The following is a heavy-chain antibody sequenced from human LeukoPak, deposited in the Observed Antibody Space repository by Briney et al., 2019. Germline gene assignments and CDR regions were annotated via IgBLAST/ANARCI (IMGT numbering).Heavy chain of an antibody. D-gene: IGHD3-10*01. CDR3: ARCPPGGSGSYTLCYGMDV. CDR1: GGTFSSYA. J-gene: IGHJ6*02. Sequence: ASVKVSCKASGGTFSSYAISWVRQAPGQGLEWMGRIIPIFGIANYAQKFQGRVTITADKSTSTAYMELSSLRSEDTAVYYCARCPPGGSGSYTLCYGMDVWGQGTTATVSS. CDR2: IIPIFGIA. V-gene: IGHV1-69*04.